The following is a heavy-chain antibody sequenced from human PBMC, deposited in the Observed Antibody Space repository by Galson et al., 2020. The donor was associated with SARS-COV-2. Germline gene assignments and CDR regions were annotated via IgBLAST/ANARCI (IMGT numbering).Heavy chain of an antibody. CDR3: ARSYYDFWSGYPLSAVDM. CDR1: GFSFSTYT. V-gene: IGHV3-30-3*01. J-gene: IGHJ3*02. CDR2: ISYDGSSK. Sequence: GESLKISCAASGFSFSTYTMHWVRQAPGKGLEWVAVISYDGSSKNYVDSVKGRFTISRDNSKNTLYLQMNSLRAEDTAVYYCARSYYDFWSGYPLSAVDMWGQGTIVTISS. D-gene: IGHD3-3*01.